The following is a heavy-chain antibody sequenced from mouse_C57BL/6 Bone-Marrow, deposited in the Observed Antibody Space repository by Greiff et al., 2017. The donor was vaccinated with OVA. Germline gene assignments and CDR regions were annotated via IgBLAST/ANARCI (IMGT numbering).Heavy chain of an antibody. J-gene: IGHJ1*03. CDR1: GYTFTSYW. CDR3: AKGASNYDWYFDV. Sequence: QVQLKQPGTELVKPGASVKLSCKASGYTFTSYWMHWVKQRPGQGLEWIGNINPSNGGTNYNEKFKSKATLTVDKSSSTAYMQLSSLTSEDSAVYYCAKGASNYDWYFDVWGTGTTVTVSS. V-gene: IGHV1-53*01. CDR2: INPSNGGT. D-gene: IGHD2-5*01.